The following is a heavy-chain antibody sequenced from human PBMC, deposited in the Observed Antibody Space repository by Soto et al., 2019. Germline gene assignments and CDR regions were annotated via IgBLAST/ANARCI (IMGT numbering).Heavy chain of an antibody. D-gene: IGHD2-15*01. V-gene: IGHV4-39*02. Sequence: QLQLQESGPGLVKPSETLSLTCTVSGVSISSSSYYWGWIRQPPGKGLEWLGSIYYSGNTYYTPSLKSRITISVDTSKKPFSLKLRTVTASDTAVYYCAREGERYCTGGSCHVDYWGQGTLVTVSS. CDR1: GVSISSSSYY. J-gene: IGHJ4*02. CDR2: IYYSGNT. CDR3: AREGERYCTGGSCHVDY.